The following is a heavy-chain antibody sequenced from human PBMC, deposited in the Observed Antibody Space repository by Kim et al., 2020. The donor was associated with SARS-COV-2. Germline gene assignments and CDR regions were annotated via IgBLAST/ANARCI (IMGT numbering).Heavy chain of an antibody. V-gene: IGHV3-30*04. J-gene: IGHJ4*02. CDR1: GFTFSSYA. CDR3: ARDHRPPTKPVN. CDR2: ISYDGSNK. Sequence: GGSLRLSCAASGFTFSSYAMHWVRQAPGKGLEWVAVISYDGSNKYYADSVKGRFTISRDNSKNTLYLQMNSLRAEDTAVHYCARDHRPPTKPVNWGQGTLVTVSS. D-gene: IGHD1-1*01.